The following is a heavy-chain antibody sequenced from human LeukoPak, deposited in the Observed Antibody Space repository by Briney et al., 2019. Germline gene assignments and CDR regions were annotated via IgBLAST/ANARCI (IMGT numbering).Heavy chain of an antibody. D-gene: IGHD3-10*01. V-gene: IGHV4-34*01. Sequence: PSETLSLTRAVSGGSFSDYSWSWIRQPPGKGLEWIGDINHSGSTNYNPSLKSRVTISVDTSKNQFSLKLTSVSAADTAVYYCARSPWAYYADFWYFDLWGRATLVTASS. CDR2: INHSGST. J-gene: IGHJ2*01. CDR1: GGSFSDYS. CDR3: ARSPWAYYADFWYFDL.